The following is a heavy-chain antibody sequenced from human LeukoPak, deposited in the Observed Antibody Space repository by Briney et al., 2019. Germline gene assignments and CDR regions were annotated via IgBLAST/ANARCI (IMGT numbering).Heavy chain of an antibody. D-gene: IGHD5-24*01. Sequence: GGSLRLSCAASGFTFSGYWLSWVRQAPGKRLEWVANIKIDGTKKYYVDSVKGRFTISRDNAKNSLYLQMNSLRVEDTAVYYCARDGIDGFIDFWGQGTLATVSS. J-gene: IGHJ4*02. V-gene: IGHV3-7*01. CDR1: GFTFSGYW. CDR3: ARDGIDGFIDF. CDR2: IKIDGTKK.